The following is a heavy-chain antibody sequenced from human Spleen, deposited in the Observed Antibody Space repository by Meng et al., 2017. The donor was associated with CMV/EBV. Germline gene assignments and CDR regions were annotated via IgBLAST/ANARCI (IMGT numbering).Heavy chain of an antibody. J-gene: IGHJ4*02. CDR2: INHSGST. Sequence: SETLSLTCAVYGGSFSNYHWTWIRQPPGRGLEWIGEINHSGSTNYNPSLKSRVTISVDTSKNQFSLKLRSVTAADTAVYYCARAGRTITIFGVVTLPPDYWGQGTLVTVSS. D-gene: IGHD3-3*01. CDR3: ARAGRTITIFGVVTLPPDY. CDR1: GGSFSNYH. V-gene: IGHV4-34*01.